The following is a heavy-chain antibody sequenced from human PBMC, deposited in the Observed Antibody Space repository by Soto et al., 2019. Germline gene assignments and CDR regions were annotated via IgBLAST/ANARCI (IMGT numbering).Heavy chain of an antibody. CDR1: GFTFSSYG. V-gene: IGHV3-30*02. CDR2: IWYDGSNK. J-gene: IGHJ4*02. Sequence: SGVSLRLSCAASGFTFSSYGMHWVRQAPGKGLEWVAVIWYDGSNKYYADSVKGRFTISRDNSKNTLYLQMNSLRAEDTAVYYCAKDRGSSGYYYYYFDYWGQGTLVTVSS. D-gene: IGHD3-22*01. CDR3: AKDRGSSGYYYYYFDY.